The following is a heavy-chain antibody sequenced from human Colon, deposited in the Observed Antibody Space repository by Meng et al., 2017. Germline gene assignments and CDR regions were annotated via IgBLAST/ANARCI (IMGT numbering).Heavy chain of an antibody. CDR2: ISNSGSA. V-gene: IGHV4-31*02. J-gene: IGHJ4*02. CDR3: ARAGLHSYYFDF. D-gene: IGHD2-21*01. Sequence: VPLQESGPGLVKPSTTLALICSVSGGSNISGGYYWSWIRQHPQKGLEWIGYISNSGSAYYNPSLKSRVSISVDTSKNQFSLKMDTVTAADTALYYCARAGLHSYYFDFWGQGTLVTVSS. CDR1: GGSNISGGYY.